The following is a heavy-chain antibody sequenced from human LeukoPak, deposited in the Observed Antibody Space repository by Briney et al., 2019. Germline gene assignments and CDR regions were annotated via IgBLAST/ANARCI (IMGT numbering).Heavy chain of an antibody. Sequence: EASVKVSCKASGYTFTGYYMHWVRQAPGQGLEWMGWINSNSGGTNYAQKFQGRVTMTRDTSISTAYMELSRLRSDDTAVYYCARGYSYGYQPPLGYWGQGTLVTVSS. CDR3: ARGYSYGYQPPLGY. J-gene: IGHJ4*02. V-gene: IGHV1-2*02. D-gene: IGHD5-18*01. CDR1: GYTFTGYY. CDR2: INSNSGGT.